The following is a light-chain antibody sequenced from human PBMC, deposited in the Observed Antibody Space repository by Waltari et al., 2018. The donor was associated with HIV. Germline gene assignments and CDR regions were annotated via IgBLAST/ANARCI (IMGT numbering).Light chain of an antibody. CDR2: SNA. Sequence: QPVLTHPPSASGAPGQRVTISCSGSSSNIGTNTVNWYRLFPGMAPKVAIYSNAQRPSGVPDRFSGSKSGTSASLAISGLQSEDEADYFCAAWDDSLNIWVFGGGAKLTVL. CDR1: SSNIGTNT. CDR3: AAWDDSLNIWV. V-gene: IGLV1-44*01. J-gene: IGLJ3*02.